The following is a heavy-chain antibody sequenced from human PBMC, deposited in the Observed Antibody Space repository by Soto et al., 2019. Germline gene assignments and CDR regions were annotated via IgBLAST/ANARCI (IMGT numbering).Heavy chain of an antibody. CDR2: IHSSGTT. D-gene: IGHD1-7*01. CDR3: ARDRIIGTSYSDY. V-gene: IGHV4-4*07. CDR1: SGSINSFY. Sequence: QVQLQESGPGLVKPSETLSLNCTVSSGSINSFYWSWIRQPAGKGLEWIGRIHSSGTTNYNPSLKRRVTMSVDTSKNQFSLKLTSVTAADTAVYYCARDRIIGTSYSDYWGQGILVTVSS. J-gene: IGHJ4*02.